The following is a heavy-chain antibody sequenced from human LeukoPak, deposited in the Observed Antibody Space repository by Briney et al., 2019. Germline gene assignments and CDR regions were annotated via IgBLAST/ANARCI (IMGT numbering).Heavy chain of an antibody. CDR1: GFTFSSYA. Sequence: PGWSLRLSCAASGFTFSSYAMSWVRQAPGKGLEWVSAISGSGGSTYYADSVKGRFTISRDNSKNTLYLQMNSLRAEDTAVYYCAKALRGSSSSDYWGQGTLVTVSS. D-gene: IGHD6-6*01. J-gene: IGHJ4*02. V-gene: IGHV3-23*01. CDR3: AKALRGSSSSDY. CDR2: ISGSGGST.